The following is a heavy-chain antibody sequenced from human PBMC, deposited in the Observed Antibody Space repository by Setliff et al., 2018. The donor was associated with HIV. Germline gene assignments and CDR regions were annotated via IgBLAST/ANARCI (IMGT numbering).Heavy chain of an antibody. CDR3: ATHCTSTSCYSAGLDY. D-gene: IGHD2-2*01. V-gene: IGHV4-4*02. J-gene: IGHJ4*02. CDR2: IYHSGST. CDR1: SGSISIRNW. Sequence: SETLSLTCAVSSGSISIRNWWSWVRQPPGKGLEWSGEIYHSGSTHYNPSLKSRVTMSVDKSKNQFSLKLGSVTAADTAVYYCATHCTSTSCYSAGLDYWGQGTLVTVSS.